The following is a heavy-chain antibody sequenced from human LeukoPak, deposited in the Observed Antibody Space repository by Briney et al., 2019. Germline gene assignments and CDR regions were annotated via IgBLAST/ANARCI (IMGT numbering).Heavy chain of an antibody. CDR1: GGFFSDYF. J-gene: IGHJ6*02. D-gene: IGHD2-2*01. CDR2: INHSGRT. V-gene: IGHV4-34*01. CDR3: ARDVVVVPAAIHYGMDV. Sequence: LETLSLTCAVYGGFFSDYFWGWIRQPPGKGLEWIGEINHSGRTYYNPSLKSRVTISVDTSKNQFYLNLSSVTAADTAVYYCARDVVVVPAAIHYGMDVWGQGTTVTVSS.